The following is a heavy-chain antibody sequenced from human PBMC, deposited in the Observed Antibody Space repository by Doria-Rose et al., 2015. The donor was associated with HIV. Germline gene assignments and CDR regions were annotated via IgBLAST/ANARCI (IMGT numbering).Heavy chain of an antibody. CDR2: IFSDDER. Sequence: ITLKESGPVLAKPTETLTLTCTVSGVSLSSPGMGVSWIRQPPGKALEWLANIFSDDERSYKTSLKSRLTISRDTSKSQVVLTMTDMDPVDTATYYCARIKSSRWYHKYYFDFWGQGTLVIVSA. D-gene: IGHD6-13*01. CDR3: ARIKSSRWYHKYYFDF. V-gene: IGHV2-26*01. CDR1: GVSLSSPGMG. J-gene: IGHJ4*02.